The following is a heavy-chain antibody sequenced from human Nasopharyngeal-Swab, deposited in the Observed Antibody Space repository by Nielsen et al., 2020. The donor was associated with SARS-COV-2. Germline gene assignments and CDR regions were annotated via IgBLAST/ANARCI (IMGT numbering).Heavy chain of an antibody. CDR3: ARFLDKVDYTYGMDV. Sequence: WIRQPPGKGLERVAVISYDGSNKYYADSVKGRFTISRDNSKNTLYLQMNSLRAEDTAVYYCARFLDKVDYTYGMDVWGQGTTVTVSS. V-gene: IGHV3-30-3*01. D-gene: IGHD4-11*01. CDR2: ISYDGSNK. J-gene: IGHJ6*02.